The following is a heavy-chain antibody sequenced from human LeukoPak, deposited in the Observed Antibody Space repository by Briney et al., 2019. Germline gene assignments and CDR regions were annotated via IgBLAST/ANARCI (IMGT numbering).Heavy chain of an antibody. CDR1: GFTFSSYA. CDR3: AKDPSGDSFGSYGMDV. CDR2: ISSNGGNI. Sequence: GGSLRLSCSASGFTFSSYAMHWVRQAPGKGLEYVSTISSNGGNIYYADSVKGRFTISRDNSKNTLYLQMNSRRPEDPAVYYCAKDPSGDSFGSYGMDVWGQGTTVTVSS. V-gene: IGHV3-64*04. J-gene: IGHJ6*02. D-gene: IGHD5-18*01.